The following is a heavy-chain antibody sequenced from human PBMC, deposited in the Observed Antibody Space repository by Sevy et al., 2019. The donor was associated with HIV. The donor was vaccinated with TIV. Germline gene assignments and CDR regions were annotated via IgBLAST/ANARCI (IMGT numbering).Heavy chain of an antibody. J-gene: IGHJ3*01. V-gene: IGHV3-23*01. CDR1: GFTFSSYA. CDR2: LSGNGGST. D-gene: IGHD2-21*01. CDR3: SKDRIWECGDAFDF. Sequence: GGSLRLSCAASGFTFSSYAMSWVRQAPGKGLEWVSGLSGNGGSTNYADSVKGRFAISRDNSKNTLYLQMNNLRAEDADIYVVSKDRIWECGDAFDFWGQGTMVTVSS.